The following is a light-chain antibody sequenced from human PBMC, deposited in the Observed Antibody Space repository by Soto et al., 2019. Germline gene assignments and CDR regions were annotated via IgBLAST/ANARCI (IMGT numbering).Light chain of an antibody. CDR3: QQYYDTPRT. Sequence: DIVMTQSPDSLTVSLGERATINCKSSQSILYSPNNKNYLAWYQHKPGQPPKLLIYWASIRESGVPDRFSRSGSGTDFTLTISSLQAEDVAVYYCQQYYDTPRTIGQGTKVEIK. V-gene: IGKV4-1*01. CDR1: QSILYSPNNKNY. CDR2: WAS. J-gene: IGKJ1*01.